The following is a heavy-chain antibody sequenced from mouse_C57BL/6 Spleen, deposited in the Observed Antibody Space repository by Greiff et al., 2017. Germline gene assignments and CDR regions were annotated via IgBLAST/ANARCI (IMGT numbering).Heavy chain of an antibody. D-gene: IGHD1-1*01. CDR3: ARYYYGSSFLDY. V-gene: IGHV1-42*01. CDR2: INPSTGGT. J-gene: IGHJ2*01. Sequence: EVQRVESGPELVKPGASVKISCKASGYSFTGYYMNWVKQSPEKSLEWIGEINPSTGGTTYNQKFKAKATLTVDKSSSTAYMQLKRLTAEDSAVYYGARYYYGSSFLDYWGQGTTLTVSS. CDR1: GYSFTGYY.